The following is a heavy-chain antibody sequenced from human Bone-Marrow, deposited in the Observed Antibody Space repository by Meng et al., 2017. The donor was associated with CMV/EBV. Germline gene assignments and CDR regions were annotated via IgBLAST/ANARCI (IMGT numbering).Heavy chain of an antibody. CDR3: ARVVMTTVTTGWFDP. CDR1: GYTFTSNG. CDR2: ISAYNGNT. Sequence: ASVKVSCKASGYTFTSNGISWVRQAPGQGLEWMGWISAYNGNTNYAQKLQGRVTMTTDTSTSTAYMELRSLRSDDTAVYYCARVVMTTVTTGWFDPWGQGTLVTVSS. J-gene: IGHJ5*02. D-gene: IGHD4-11*01. V-gene: IGHV1-18*01.